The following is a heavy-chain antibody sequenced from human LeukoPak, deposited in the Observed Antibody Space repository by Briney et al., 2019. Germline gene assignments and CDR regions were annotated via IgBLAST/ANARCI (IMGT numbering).Heavy chain of an antibody. Sequence: GGSLRLSCAASGFTFSSYGMHWVRQAPGKGLEWVSSISSSSSYIYYADSVKGRFTISRDNAKNSLYLQMNSLRAEDTAVYYCASAKRGSRYLLDYWGQGTLVTVSS. CDR3: ASAKRGSRYLLDY. V-gene: IGHV3-21*01. CDR1: GFTFSSYG. D-gene: IGHD6-13*01. J-gene: IGHJ4*02. CDR2: ISSSSSYI.